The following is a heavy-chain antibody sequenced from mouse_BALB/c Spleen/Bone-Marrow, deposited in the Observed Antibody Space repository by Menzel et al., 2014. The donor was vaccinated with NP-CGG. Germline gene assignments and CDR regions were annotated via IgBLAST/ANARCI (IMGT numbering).Heavy chain of an antibody. V-gene: IGHV1S81*02. CDR1: GYTFTSYY. CDR3: TRGRRDAMDY. CDR2: INPSNGGT. J-gene: IGHJ4*01. Sequence: QVQLQQSGAELVKPGASVKLSCKASGYTFTSYYMYWVKQRPGQGLEWIGEINPSNGGTNFNEKFKSKATLTVDKSSSTAYMQLSSLISEDSAVYYCTRGRRDAMDYWGQGTSVTVSS.